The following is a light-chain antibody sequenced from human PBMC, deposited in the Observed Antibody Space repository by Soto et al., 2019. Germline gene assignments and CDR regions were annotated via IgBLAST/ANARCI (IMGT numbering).Light chain of an antibody. V-gene: IGLV1-47*01. CDR3: AAWDDSLGGRVL. CDR2: KDN. CDR1: SSNIEINY. Sequence: QSVLTQPPSASGTPGQTLTISCSGSSSNIEINYVYWYQQLPGTAPKLLIYKDNQRPSGVPDRFSGSKSGTSASLAISGLLLEDEDEYIYAAWDDSLGGRVLFGGGTKLTVL. J-gene: IGLJ2*01.